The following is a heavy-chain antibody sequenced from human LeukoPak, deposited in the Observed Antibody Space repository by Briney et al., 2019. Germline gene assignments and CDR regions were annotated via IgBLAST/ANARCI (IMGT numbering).Heavy chain of an antibody. V-gene: IGHV3-48*01. CDR1: GFTFSSYS. Sequence: GGSLRLSCAASGFTFSSYSMNWVRQAPGKGLEWVSYISSSSSTIYYADSVKGRFTISRDNSKNTLYLQMNSLRAEDTAVYYCVKHPWSSSWFYYFDYWGQGTLVTVSS. J-gene: IGHJ4*02. CDR3: VKHPWSSSWFYYFDY. CDR2: ISSSSSTI. D-gene: IGHD6-13*01.